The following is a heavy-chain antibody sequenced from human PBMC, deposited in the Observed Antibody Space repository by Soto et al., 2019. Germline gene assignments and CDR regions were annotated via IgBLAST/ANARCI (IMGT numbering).Heavy chain of an antibody. V-gene: IGHV4-31*03. Sequence: QVQLQESGPGLVKPSQTLSLTCTVSGGSISSGGYYWSWIRQHPGKGLEWIGYIYYSGSTYYNPSLKSRVTISVDTTKNQFSLKLSSVTAADTAVYYCARGVTMVRGVIHTPYFDYWGQGTLVTVSS. D-gene: IGHD3-10*01. CDR1: GGSISSGGYY. CDR3: ARGVTMVRGVIHTPYFDY. CDR2: IYYSGST. J-gene: IGHJ4*02.